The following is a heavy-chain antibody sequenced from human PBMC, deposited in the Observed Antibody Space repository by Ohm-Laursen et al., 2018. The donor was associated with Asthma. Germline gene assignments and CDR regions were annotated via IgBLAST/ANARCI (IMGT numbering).Heavy chain of an antibody. CDR2: IYYSGST. J-gene: IGHJ4*02. V-gene: IGHV4-59*01. Sequence: TLSLTCAVYGGSFSSYHWSWIRQPPGKGLEWIGYIYYSGSTNYNPSLKSRVTISVDTSKNQFSLRLSSVSAADTAVYYCASSRDGYAYYFDYWGQGTLVTVSS. CDR3: ASSRDGYAYYFDY. CDR1: GGSFSSYH. D-gene: IGHD5-24*01.